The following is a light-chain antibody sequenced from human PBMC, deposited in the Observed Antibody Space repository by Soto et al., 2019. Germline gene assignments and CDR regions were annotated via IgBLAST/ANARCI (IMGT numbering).Light chain of an antibody. CDR2: GAS. CDR3: QQYSSLWT. CDR1: QSVSNNY. Sequence: EIVLTQSPCTLSLSPGERATLSCRTSQSVSNNYLAWYQQKPGQAPRLLIYGASSRATGIPDRFSGSGSGTDFTLSISRLEPEDFAVYYCQQYSSLWTFGQGTKVDIK. V-gene: IGKV3-20*01. J-gene: IGKJ1*01.